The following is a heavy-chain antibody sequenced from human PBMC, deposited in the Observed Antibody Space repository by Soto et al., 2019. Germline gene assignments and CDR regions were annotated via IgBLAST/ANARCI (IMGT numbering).Heavy chain of an antibody. V-gene: IGHV1-69*13. CDR1: GCTFNSYD. CDR2: IIPIFGTA. D-gene: IGHD2-15*01. CDR3: ARDYCSGGSCYSGQVGYYYYGMDV. J-gene: IGHJ6*02. Sequence: SVEVSCQASGCTFNSYDIPWVRQAPGHGLEWMGWIIPIFGTADYAQKFQGRVTITADESTSTAYMELSSLRSEDTAVYYCARDYCSGGSCYSGQVGYYYYGMDVWGQGTTVTVSS.